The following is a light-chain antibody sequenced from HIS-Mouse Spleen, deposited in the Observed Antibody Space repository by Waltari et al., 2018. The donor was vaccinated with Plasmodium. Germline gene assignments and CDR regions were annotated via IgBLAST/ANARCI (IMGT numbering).Light chain of an antibody. CDR3: QSADSSGTYRV. V-gene: IGLV3-25*03. J-gene: IGLJ2*01. Sequence: SYELTQPPSLSVSPGQTARITCSGDALPKQYPYWYQQKPGQSPVLVIYKDSERPSGIPERFSGSSSGTTVTLTISGVQAEDEADYYCQSADSSGTYRVFGGGTKLTVL. CDR1: ALPKQY. CDR2: KDS.